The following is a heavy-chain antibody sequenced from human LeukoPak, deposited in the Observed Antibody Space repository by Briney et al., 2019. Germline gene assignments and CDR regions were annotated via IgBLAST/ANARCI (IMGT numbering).Heavy chain of an antibody. CDR1: GGSISSGSYY. Sequence: SETLSLTCTVSGGSISSGSYYWSWIRQPAGKGLEWIGRIYTSGSTNYNPSLKSRVTISVDTSKNQFSLKLSSVTAADTAVYYCARERRYYGDSHFDYWGQGTLVTVSS. J-gene: IGHJ4*02. V-gene: IGHV4-61*02. D-gene: IGHD4-17*01. CDR3: ARERRYYGDSHFDY. CDR2: IYTSGST.